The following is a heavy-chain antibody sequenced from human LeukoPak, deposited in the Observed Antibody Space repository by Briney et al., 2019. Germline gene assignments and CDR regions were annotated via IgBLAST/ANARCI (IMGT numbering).Heavy chain of an antibody. Sequence: SETLSLTCAVYGGSFSGYYWSWIRQPPGKGLEWIGEINHSGSTNYNPSLKSRVTISVDTSKNQFSLKLSSVTAADTAVYYCAKKPESRGKAPFYLRGQGTPGHRPL. CDR2: INHSGST. D-gene: IGHD3-10*01. CDR1: GGSFSGYY. J-gene: IGHJ4*02. V-gene: IGHV4-34*01. CDR3: AKKPESRGKAPFYL.